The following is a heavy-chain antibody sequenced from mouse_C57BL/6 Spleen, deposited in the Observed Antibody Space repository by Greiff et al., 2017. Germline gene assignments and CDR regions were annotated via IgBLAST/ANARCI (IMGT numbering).Heavy chain of an antibody. CDR1: GYSFTSYY. J-gene: IGHJ4*01. CDR2: ISPGSSNT. CDR3: ARRGGNEMDY. V-gene: IGHV1-66*01. Sequence: VQLQQSGPELVKPGASVKISCKASGYSFTSYYIHWVKQRPGQGLEWIGWISPGSSNTKYNEKFKGKATLTADTSSSTAYMQLSSLTSEDSAVYYCARRGGNEMDYWGQGTSVTVSS. D-gene: IGHD2-1*01.